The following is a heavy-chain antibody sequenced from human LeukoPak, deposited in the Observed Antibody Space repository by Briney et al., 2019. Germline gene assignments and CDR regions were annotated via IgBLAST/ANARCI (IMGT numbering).Heavy chain of an antibody. J-gene: IGHJ6*02. V-gene: IGHV1-69*04. Sequence: ASVKVSCKASGGTFSSYAISWVRQAPGQGLEWMGRIIPILGIANYAQKFQGRVTITADKSTSTAYMELSSLRSEDTAVYYCARVQDIVVVVAASSYGMDVWGQGTTVTASS. D-gene: IGHD2-15*01. CDR1: GGTFSSYA. CDR3: ARVQDIVVVVAASSYGMDV. CDR2: IIPILGIA.